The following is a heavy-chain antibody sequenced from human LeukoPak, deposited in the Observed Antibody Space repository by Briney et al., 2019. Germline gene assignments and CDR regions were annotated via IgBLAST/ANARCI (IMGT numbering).Heavy chain of an antibody. Sequence: GGSLKISCIVSGYSFPNYSIGGVRQMPGKGLEWMGIIWLANSATRYSPSFRGQVTISADRSISTAYLQWSSLKASDTAMYYCARPDGDSGSWPPFGFDYWGQGTLVTVSS. CDR3: ARPDGDSGSWPPFGFDY. V-gene: IGHV5-51*01. CDR1: GYSFPNYS. J-gene: IGHJ4*02. D-gene: IGHD6-13*01. CDR2: IWLANSAT.